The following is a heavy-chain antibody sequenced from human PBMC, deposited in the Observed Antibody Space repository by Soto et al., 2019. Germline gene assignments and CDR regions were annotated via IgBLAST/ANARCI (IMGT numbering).Heavy chain of an antibody. J-gene: IGHJ3*02. CDR2: IYYSGST. CDR1: GGSISSGGYY. Sequence: QVQLQESGPGLVKPSQTLSLTCTVSGGSISSGGYYWSWIRQHPGKGLEWIGYIYYSGSTYYNPSLKSRVTISVDTSKNQFSLKLSSVTAADTAVYYCARAHDSSGYYLTDAFDIWGQGTMVTVSS. D-gene: IGHD3-22*01. V-gene: IGHV4-31*03. CDR3: ARAHDSSGYYLTDAFDI.